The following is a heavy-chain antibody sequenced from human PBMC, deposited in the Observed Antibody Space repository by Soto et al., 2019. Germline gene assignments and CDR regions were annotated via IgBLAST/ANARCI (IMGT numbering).Heavy chain of an antibody. D-gene: IGHD3-16*01. Sequence: QVQLVQSGDEVKKPGASVKVSCKASGYIFVNYGIAWVRQAPGQGLEWMGWISPYTGNTHSATKIQGSLTMTTDTSTSKAYMQLGSLTSDDTAVYYCVMVDNYVTPTPQDVWGQGTTVTVSS. J-gene: IGHJ6*02. V-gene: IGHV1-18*01. CDR3: VMVDNYVTPTPQDV. CDR2: ISPYTGNT. CDR1: GYIFVNYG.